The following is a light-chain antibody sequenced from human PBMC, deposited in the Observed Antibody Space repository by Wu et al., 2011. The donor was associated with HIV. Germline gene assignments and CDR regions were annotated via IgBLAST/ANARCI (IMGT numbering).Light chain of an antibody. V-gene: IGKV3-11*01. J-gene: IGKJ1*01. Sequence: TLSCRASQSINNFLAWYQQKPGKAPRLLIYDASNRATGVPARFSGSGSGTDFILTINSLEPDDFAVYYCQQYDKWPPWTFGQGTKVEIK. CDR2: DAS. CDR1: QSINNF. CDR3: QQYDKWPPWT.